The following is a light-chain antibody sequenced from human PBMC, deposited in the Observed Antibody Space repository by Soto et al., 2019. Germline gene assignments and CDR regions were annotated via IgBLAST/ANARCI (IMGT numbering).Light chain of an antibody. CDR2: KAS. CDR3: QQYNSYSPT. V-gene: IGKV1-5*03. CDR1: QCFSCW. Sequence: DIQMTQSPSTLTETEGDRVTNTCRSSQCFSCWLAWCQQNPGRAPKLLIYKASTLESGVPSRFSGSGSGTGFTLTICSLQPDDFATYYCQQYNSYSPTFGRGTKV. J-gene: IGKJ1*01.